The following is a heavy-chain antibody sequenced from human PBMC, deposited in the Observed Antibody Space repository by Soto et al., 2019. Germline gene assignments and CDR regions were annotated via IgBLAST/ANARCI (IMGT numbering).Heavy chain of an antibody. CDR3: ARDMGSSGRPYYYYGMDV. CDR2: ISAYNGNT. CDR1: GYTFTSYG. J-gene: IGHJ6*02. V-gene: IGHV1-18*01. D-gene: IGHD3-22*01. Sequence: QVQLVQSGAEVKKPGASVKVSCKASGYTFTSYGISWVRQAPGQGLEWMGWISAYNGNTNYAQKPHGRVTTTTDTSTSTAYMELGSLRSDDTAVNYCARDMGSSGRPYYYYGMDVWGQGTTVTVSS.